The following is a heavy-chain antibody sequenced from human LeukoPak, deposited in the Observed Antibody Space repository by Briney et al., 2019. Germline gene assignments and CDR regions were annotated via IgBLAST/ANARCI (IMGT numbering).Heavy chain of an antibody. D-gene: IGHD6-19*01. V-gene: IGHV3-48*03. Sequence: GGSLRLSCAASGFTFSSYEMNWVRRAPGKGLEWVSYISRSGSTIYYADSVKGRFTISRDNAKNSLYLQMNSLRAEDTAVYYCARGLHGWYFDYWGQGTLVTVSS. CDR3: ARGLHGWYFDY. J-gene: IGHJ4*02. CDR2: ISRSGSTI. CDR1: GFTFSSYE.